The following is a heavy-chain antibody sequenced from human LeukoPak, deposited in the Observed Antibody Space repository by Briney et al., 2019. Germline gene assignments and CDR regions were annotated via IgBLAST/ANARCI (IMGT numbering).Heavy chain of an antibody. CDR1: GGTFSSYA. CDR2: IIPIFGTA. V-gene: IGHV1-69*05. D-gene: IGHD2-2*01. Sequence: SVKVSCKASGGTFSSYAISWVRQAPGQGLEWMGRIIPIFGTANYAQKFQGRVTITTDESTSTAYMELSSLRSEGTAVYYCADCSSTSCYYYYYMDVWGKGTTVTVSS. CDR3: ADCSSTSCYYYYYMDV. J-gene: IGHJ6*03.